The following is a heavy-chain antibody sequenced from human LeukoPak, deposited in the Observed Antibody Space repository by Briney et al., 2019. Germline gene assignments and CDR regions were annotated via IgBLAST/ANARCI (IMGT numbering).Heavy chain of an antibody. Sequence: PGGSLRLSCAASGFTFSSYSMNWVRQAPGKGLEWVSYISSSSSTIYYADSVKGRFTISRDNSKNTLYLQMNSLRAEDTAVYYCARDRADIVVVPAATNGFDIWGQGTMVTVSS. D-gene: IGHD2-2*01. CDR3: ARDRADIVVVPAATNGFDI. V-gene: IGHV3-48*01. CDR1: GFTFSSYS. CDR2: ISSSSSTI. J-gene: IGHJ3*02.